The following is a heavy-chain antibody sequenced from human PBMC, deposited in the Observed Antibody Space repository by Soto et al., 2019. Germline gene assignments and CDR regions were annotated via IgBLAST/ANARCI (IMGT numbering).Heavy chain of an antibody. Sequence: QVQLAQFGGEVKKLGASLKVSCKASGYTFTNYAISWVRQAPGQGLEWMGWISPYNGHTNSAQKFQDRMSMTTDTSTATAYMELRSLRTDDTAVYYCARDHPFIVATMSIDFWGQGTLVSVSS. CDR1: GYTFTNYA. CDR2: ISPYNGHT. V-gene: IGHV1-18*01. J-gene: IGHJ4*02. D-gene: IGHD5-12*01. CDR3: ARDHPFIVATMSIDF.